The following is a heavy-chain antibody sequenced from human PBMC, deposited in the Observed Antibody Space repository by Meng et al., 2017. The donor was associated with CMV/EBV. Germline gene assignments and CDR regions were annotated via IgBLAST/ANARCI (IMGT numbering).Heavy chain of an antibody. Sequence: GGSLRPSCAASGFTFSSYAMHWVSQAPGKGRGWVAVISYDGSNKYYADSVKGRFTISRDNSKNTLYLQMNSLRAEDTAVYYCARGWLRARIDYWGQGTLVTVSS. V-gene: IGHV3-30*04. J-gene: IGHJ4*02. CDR2: ISYDGSNK. CDR1: GFTFSSYA. D-gene: IGHD5-18*01. CDR3: ARGWLRARIDY.